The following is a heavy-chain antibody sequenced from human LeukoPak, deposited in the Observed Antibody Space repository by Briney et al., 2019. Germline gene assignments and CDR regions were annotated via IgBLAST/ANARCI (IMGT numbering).Heavy chain of an antibody. CDR3: ARRMATVTDAFDI. CDR2: VFHSGTT. Sequence: KPSETLSLTCNVSGDSLTSHFWGWIRQTPGKGLEWIGYVFHSGTTNYSPSLKSRVTISLDTSKKQFYLRLASVTAADTAVHYCARRMATVTDAFDIWGRGTMVSVSS. J-gene: IGHJ3*02. D-gene: IGHD5-24*01. CDR1: GDSLTSHF. V-gene: IGHV4-59*08.